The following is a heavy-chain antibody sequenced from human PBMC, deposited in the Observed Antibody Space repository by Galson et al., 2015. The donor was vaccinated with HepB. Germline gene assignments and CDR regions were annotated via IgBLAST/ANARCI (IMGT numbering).Heavy chain of an antibody. Sequence: SLRLSCAASGFTFSSYEMNWVRQAPGKGLEWVSYISSSGSTIYYADSVKGRFTISRDNAKNSLYLQMNSLRAEDTAVYYCARGSVSTSTYLGAWFDPWGQGTLVTVSS. CDR2: ISSSGSTI. CDR3: ARGSVSTSTYLGAWFDP. J-gene: IGHJ5*02. CDR1: GFTFSSYE. V-gene: IGHV3-48*03. D-gene: IGHD2-2*01.